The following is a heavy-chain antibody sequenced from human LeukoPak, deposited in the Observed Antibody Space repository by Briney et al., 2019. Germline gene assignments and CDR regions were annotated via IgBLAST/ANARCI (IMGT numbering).Heavy chain of an antibody. CDR2: IYYSGST. Sequence: KTSETLSLTCTVSGGSISRYYWNWIRQPPGKGLEWIAYIYYSGSTNYNPSLKSRVTISVDTSKNQFSLKLSSVTAADTAVYYCARDLDDILTGGAYFDYWGQGTLVTVSS. D-gene: IGHD3-9*01. V-gene: IGHV4-59*12. J-gene: IGHJ4*02. CDR1: GGSISRYY. CDR3: ARDLDDILTGGAYFDY.